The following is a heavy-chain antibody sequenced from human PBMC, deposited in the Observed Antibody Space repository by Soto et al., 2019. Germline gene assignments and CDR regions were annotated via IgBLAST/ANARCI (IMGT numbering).Heavy chain of an antibody. J-gene: IGHJ6*02. CDR3: ARAYRIAARPSYYYGMDV. CDR1: GGTFSSYA. V-gene: IGHV1-69*01. D-gene: IGHD6-6*01. Sequence: QVQLVQSGVEVKKPGSSVKVSCKASGGTFSSYAISWVRQAPGQGLEWMGGIIPIFGTANYAQKFQGRVTITADESTSTAYMELSSLRSEDTAVYYCARAYRIAARPSYYYGMDVWGQGTTVTVSS. CDR2: IIPIFGTA.